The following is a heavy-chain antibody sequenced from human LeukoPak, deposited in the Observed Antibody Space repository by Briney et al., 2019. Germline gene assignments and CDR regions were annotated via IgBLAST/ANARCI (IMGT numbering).Heavy chain of an antibody. J-gene: IGHJ4*02. CDR3: ARDPSKVVVPGYFEN. CDR1: GFTFSSCN. D-gene: IGHD2-15*01. Sequence: GRSLRLSYAASGFTFSSCNMHWVRQAPGKGLEWVAVISYDGSNKYYAESVKGRFTISRDNSKNTQYLQMNSLRPEDTAVYFCARDPSKVVVPGYFENWGQGNLVTVSS. V-gene: IGHV3-30-3*01. CDR2: ISYDGSNK.